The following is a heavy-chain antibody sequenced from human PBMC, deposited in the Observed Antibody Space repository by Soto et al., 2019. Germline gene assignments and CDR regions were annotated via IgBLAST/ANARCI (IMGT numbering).Heavy chain of an antibody. CDR1: GYTFTSYG. V-gene: IGHV1-18*01. J-gene: IGHJ6*02. D-gene: IGHD5-18*01. CDR3: ARDTSGYSYGLISDYYYGMDV. CDR2: ISAYNGNT. Sequence: QVQLVQSGAEVKKPGASVKVSCKASGYTFTSYGISWVRQAPGQGLEWMGWISAYNGNTNYAQKLQGRVTMTTDTSTRTAYMELRSLRSDDTAVYYCARDTSGYSYGLISDYYYGMDVWGQGTTVTVSS.